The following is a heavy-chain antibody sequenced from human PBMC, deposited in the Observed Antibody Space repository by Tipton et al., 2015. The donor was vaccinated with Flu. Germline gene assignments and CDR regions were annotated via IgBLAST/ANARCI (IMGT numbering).Heavy chain of an antibody. CDR1: GYTFSSYE. Sequence: QVQLVQSGAEVKKPGASVKVSCKASGYTFSSYEINWVRQATGQGLEWMGWMNPNSGNTGYAQKFQGRVTMTRNTSISTAYMELTSLTPEDTAVYYCARSRQHSRYFDLWGRGTLVTVSS. CDR3: ARSRQHSRYFDL. D-gene: IGHD1-1*01. J-gene: IGHJ2*01. V-gene: IGHV1-8*01. CDR2: MNPNSGNT.